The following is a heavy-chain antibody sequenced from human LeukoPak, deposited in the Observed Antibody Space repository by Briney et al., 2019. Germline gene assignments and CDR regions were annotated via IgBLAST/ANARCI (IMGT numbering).Heavy chain of an antibody. V-gene: IGHV6-1*01. D-gene: IGHD1-7*01. CDR3: VRGNYNFDY. Sequence: SQTLSLTCAISGESVSSTGAARNWIRQSPSGGLEWLGRTYYRSKWYNEYAEHVKSRISISPDTSKNQFSLQLNSVIPEDTAVYYCVRGNYNFDYWGQGTLVTVSS. J-gene: IGHJ4*02. CDR1: GESVSSTGAA. CDR2: TYYRSKWYN.